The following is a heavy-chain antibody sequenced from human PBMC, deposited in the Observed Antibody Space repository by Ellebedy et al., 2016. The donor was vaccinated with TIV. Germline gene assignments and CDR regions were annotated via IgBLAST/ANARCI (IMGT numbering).Heavy chain of an antibody. D-gene: IGHD3-3*01. CDR2: ISITNGHT. J-gene: IGHJ4*02. V-gene: IGHV3-23*01. CDR1: GFTFDKYV. Sequence: GEFLKISXVASGFTFDKYVMSWVRQAPGKGLEWVSAISITNGHTFYGDSVKGRFTISTDISDNTVHLQLSNLRADDTAVYYCAKGPALLFDYWSGLFVWGQGTPVTVAS. CDR3: AKGPALLFDYWSGLFV.